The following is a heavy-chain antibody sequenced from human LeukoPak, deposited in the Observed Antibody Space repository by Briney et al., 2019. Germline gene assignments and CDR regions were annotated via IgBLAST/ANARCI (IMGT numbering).Heavy chain of an antibody. CDR3: ARRQGCSSTSCPPDY. CDR2: IYPGDSDT. D-gene: IGHD2-2*01. CDR1: GYSFTTYY. V-gene: IGHV5-51*01. J-gene: IGHJ4*02. Sequence: GESLQISSWASGYSFTTYYIGCVRRKPAKNREGMVIIYPGDSDTRYTPSFQGKVTMSADKSINTAYLQWSSLKASDTAMYYCARRQGCSSTSCPPDYWGQGTLVTVSP.